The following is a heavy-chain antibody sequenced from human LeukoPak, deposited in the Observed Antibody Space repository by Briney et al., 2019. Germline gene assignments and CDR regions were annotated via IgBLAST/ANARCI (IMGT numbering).Heavy chain of an antibody. CDR3: ATYSSLNRREFQF. V-gene: IGHV3-48*03. CDR2: IGATSGII. J-gene: IGHJ1*01. Sequence: LSGGSLRLSCGASGFTFRTYKMNWVRQAPGKGLEWVSSIGATSGIIYYTDAVKGRFTISRDNAKNSLYLQMNSLRAEDTAVYYCATYSSLNRREFQFWGQGTLLTVSS. D-gene: IGHD3-22*01. CDR1: GFTFRTYK.